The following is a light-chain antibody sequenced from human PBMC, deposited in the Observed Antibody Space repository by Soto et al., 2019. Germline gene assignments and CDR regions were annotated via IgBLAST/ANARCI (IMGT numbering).Light chain of an antibody. CDR3: QQYGTSPRT. V-gene: IGKV3-20*01. CDR2: GVS. Sequence: EIVLTQSPGTLSLSPGERATLSCRASQSFRSSYLAWYQQKLGQAPRLLIYGVSNRATGIPDRFSVSGSGTDFTLTISSPESEDFAVYYCQQYGTSPRTFGQGNKVEI. CDR1: QSFRSSY. J-gene: IGKJ1*01.